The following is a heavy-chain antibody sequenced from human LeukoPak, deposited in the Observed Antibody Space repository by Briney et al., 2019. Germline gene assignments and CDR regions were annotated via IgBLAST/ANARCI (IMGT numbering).Heavy chain of an antibody. J-gene: IGHJ4*02. CDR3: ARENIVGATPNDY. D-gene: IGHD1-26*01. CDR2: INPNSGGT. V-gene: IGHV1-2*02. CDR1: GYTFTGYY. Sequence: ASVKVSCKASGYTFTGYYMHWVRQAPGQGLEWMGWINPNSGGTNYAQKFQGRVTMTRDTSISTAYMELSRLRSADTAVYYCARENIVGATPNDYWGQGTLVTVSS.